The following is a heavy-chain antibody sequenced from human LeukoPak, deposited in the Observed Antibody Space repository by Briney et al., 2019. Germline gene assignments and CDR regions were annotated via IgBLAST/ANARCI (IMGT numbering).Heavy chain of an antibody. CDR2: IYYGGST. CDR1: GGSISSYY. CDR3: AGQTMSGSYYFDY. Sequence: SETLSLTCTVSGGSISSYYWSWIRQPPGKGLEWIGYIYYGGSTNYNPSLKSRVTISVDTSKNQFSLKLSSVTAADTAVYYCAGQTMSGSYYFDYWGQGTLVTVSS. J-gene: IGHJ4*02. V-gene: IGHV4-59*08. D-gene: IGHD1-26*01.